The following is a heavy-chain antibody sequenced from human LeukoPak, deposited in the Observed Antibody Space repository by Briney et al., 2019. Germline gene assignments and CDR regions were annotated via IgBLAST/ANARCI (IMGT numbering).Heavy chain of an antibody. J-gene: IGHJ4*02. CDR3: ARVVRYSSGLTDDN. Sequence: GGSLRLSCAASGFTFSIYSMNWVRQAPGKGLEWVSYISSGSGTIHYADSVKGRFTISRDNAKDSLYLQMNSLRAEDTAVYYCARVVRYSSGLTDDNWGQGTLVTVSS. CDR2: ISSGSGTI. CDR1: GFTFSIYS. D-gene: IGHD6-19*01. V-gene: IGHV3-48*04.